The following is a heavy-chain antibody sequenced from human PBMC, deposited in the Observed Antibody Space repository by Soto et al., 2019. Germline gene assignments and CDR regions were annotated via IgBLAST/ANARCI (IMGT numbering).Heavy chain of an antibody. Sequence: SSETLSLTCTVPGGSLSGYYWIWMRQPPGKGLEWIGYIYNSGSTNYNPALKSRVTMSVDTSKRQFSLNLSSLTAADTAVYYCARVYSVNYLGYFDYWGQGALVTVSS. V-gene: IGHV4-59*12. CDR2: IYNSGST. D-gene: IGHD6-13*01. CDR1: GGSLSGYY. J-gene: IGHJ4*02. CDR3: ARVYSVNYLGYFDY.